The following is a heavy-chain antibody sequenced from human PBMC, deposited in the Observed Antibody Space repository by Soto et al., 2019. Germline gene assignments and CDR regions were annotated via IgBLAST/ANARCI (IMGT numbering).Heavy chain of an antibody. V-gene: IGHV3-53*01. CDR3: AIVRDGYNSGPVDY. J-gene: IGHJ4*02. D-gene: IGHD5-12*01. CDR2: IYSGGST. Sequence: EVQLVESGGGLIQPGGSLRLSCAASGFTVSSNYMSWVRQAPGKGLVWVSVIYSGGSTYYADSVKGRFTISRDNSKNTLYHQMNSLRAEDTAVYYCAIVRDGYNSGPVDYWGQGTLVTVSS. CDR1: GFTVSSNY.